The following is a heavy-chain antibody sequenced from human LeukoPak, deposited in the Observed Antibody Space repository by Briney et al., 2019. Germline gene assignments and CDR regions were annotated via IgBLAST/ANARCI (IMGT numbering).Heavy chain of an antibody. V-gene: IGHV4-59*01. Sequence: SETLSLACTVSGGSISTYYWSWIRQSPGKGLEWIGYIYYTGSTNYNPSLKSRVTISVDTSKNQFSLKLSSVTAADTAVYYCARDSGLDVWGQGTTVTVSS. J-gene: IGHJ6*02. CDR2: IYYTGST. D-gene: IGHD3-10*01. CDR3: ARDSGLDV. CDR1: GGSISTYY.